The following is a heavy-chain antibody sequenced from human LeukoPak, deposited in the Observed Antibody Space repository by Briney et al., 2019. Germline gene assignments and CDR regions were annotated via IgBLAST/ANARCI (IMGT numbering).Heavy chain of an antibody. Sequence: ASVKASCKASGGTFSSYAISWERQAPGQGLEWMGGIIPIFGTANYAQKFQGRVTITADESTSTAYMELSSLRSEDTAVYYCARGSSRGYAFDIWGQGTMVTVSS. CDR2: IIPIFGTA. CDR1: GGTFSSYA. V-gene: IGHV1-69*13. CDR3: ARGSSRGYAFDI. J-gene: IGHJ3*02. D-gene: IGHD6-13*01.